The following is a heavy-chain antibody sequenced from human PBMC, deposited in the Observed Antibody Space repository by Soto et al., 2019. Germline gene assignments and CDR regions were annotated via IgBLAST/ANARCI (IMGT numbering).Heavy chain of an antibody. CDR1: GYTFSNYD. CDR2: VNPNNGDT. CDR3: AKVSRKGSAIDFDY. Sequence: QVQLVQSGAELKKPGASVKVSCKASGYTFSNYDMNWVRQATGQGPEWIGWVNPNNGDTGYAQKFQGRVTLTTDISTTTAYRELTSLRSEDTAIYYCAKVSRKGSAIDFDYWGQVTRITVSS. D-gene: IGHD3-10*01. J-gene: IGHJ4*02. V-gene: IGHV1-8*01.